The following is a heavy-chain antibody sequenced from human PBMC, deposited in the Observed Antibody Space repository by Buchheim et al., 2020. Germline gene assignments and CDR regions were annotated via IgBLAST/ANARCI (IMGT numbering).Heavy chain of an antibody. CDR1: GGSISSGSYF. Sequence: QLLLQESGPGLVKPSETLSLTCIVSGGSISSGSYFWGWIRQPPGKGLEWIGTLHYSGRTYYNASLQRRVTISVDTSKTQFSLKLTSVSAADTAVYFCARMLDCSGRTCYHYYAMDVWGQGTT. CDR3: ARMLDCSGRTCYHYYAMDV. CDR2: LHYSGRT. J-gene: IGHJ6*02. V-gene: IGHV4-39*01. D-gene: IGHD2-15*01.